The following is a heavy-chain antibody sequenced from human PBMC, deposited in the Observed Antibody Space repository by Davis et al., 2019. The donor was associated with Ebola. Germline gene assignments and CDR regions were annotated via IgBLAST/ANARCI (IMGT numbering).Heavy chain of an antibody. CDR3: ARITIDIVLMVYANTGMDV. V-gene: IGHV4-38-2*02. CDR1: GYSISSGYY. Sequence: SETLSLTCTVSGYSISSGYYWGWIRQPPGKGLEWIGSIYHSGSTYYNPSLKSRVTISVDTSKNQFSLKLSSVTAADTAVYYCARITIDIVLMVYANTGMDVWGQGTTVTVSS. D-gene: IGHD2-8*01. CDR2: IYHSGST. J-gene: IGHJ6*02.